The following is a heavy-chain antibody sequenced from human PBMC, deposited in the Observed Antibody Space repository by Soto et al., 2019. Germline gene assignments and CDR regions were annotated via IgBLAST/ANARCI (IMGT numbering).Heavy chain of an antibody. CDR1: GFTFSSYG. J-gene: IGHJ4*02. CDR2: IWYDGSNK. D-gene: IGHD5-18*01. CDR3: ARDRTVDTAMGPFAY. Sequence: GSLRLSCAASGFTFSSYGMHWVRQAPGKGLEWVAVIWYDGSNKYYADSVKGRFTISRDNSKNTLYLQMNSLRAEDTAVYYCARDRTVDTAMGPFAYWGQGTLVTVSS. V-gene: IGHV3-33*01.